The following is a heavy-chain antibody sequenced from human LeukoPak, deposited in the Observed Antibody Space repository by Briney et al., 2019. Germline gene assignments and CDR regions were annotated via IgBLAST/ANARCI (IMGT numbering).Heavy chain of an antibody. CDR3: ARDTYRDDAFDI. D-gene: IGHD3-16*02. CDR1: GGPISSYD. V-gene: IGHV4-59*01. Sequence: KPSETLSPTCTVSGGPISSYDRNWIRQPPGKGLEWIPYIYSSGSTHYNPSLKSGLTISVHTSNNQFSLKLNAVTAAATAVYFCARDTYRDDAFDIWGQGKMVTVS. J-gene: IGHJ3*02. CDR2: IYSSGST.